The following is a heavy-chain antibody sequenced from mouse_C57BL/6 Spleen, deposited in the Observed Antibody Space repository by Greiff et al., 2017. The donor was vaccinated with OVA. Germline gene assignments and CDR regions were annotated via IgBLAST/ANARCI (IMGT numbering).Heavy chain of an antibody. CDR3: ARERDGYYPY. CDR1: GYSITSGYY. CDR2: ISYDGSN. Sequence: VQLKESGPGLVKPSQSLSLTCSVTGYSITSGYYWNWIRQFPGNKLEWMGYISYDGSNNYNPSLKNRISITRDTSKNQFFLKLNSVTTEDTATXYCARERDGYYPYWGQGTLVTVSA. D-gene: IGHD2-3*01. J-gene: IGHJ3*01. V-gene: IGHV3-6*01.